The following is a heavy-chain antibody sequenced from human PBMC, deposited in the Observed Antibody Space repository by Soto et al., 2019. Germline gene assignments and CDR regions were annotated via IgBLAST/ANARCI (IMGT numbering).Heavy chain of an antibody. J-gene: IGHJ6*02. V-gene: IGHV1-3*01. D-gene: IGHD1-7*01. CDR3: ARLSQGWKYASRDYYYYGMDV. Sequence: QVQLVQSGAEVKKPGASVKVSCKASGYTFTSYAMHWVRQAPGQRLEWMGWINAGNGNTKYSQKFQGRVTITRDTSASTAYMGLSSLRSEDKAVYYCARLSQGWKYASRDYYYYGMDVWGQGTTVTVSS. CDR1: GYTFTSYA. CDR2: INAGNGNT.